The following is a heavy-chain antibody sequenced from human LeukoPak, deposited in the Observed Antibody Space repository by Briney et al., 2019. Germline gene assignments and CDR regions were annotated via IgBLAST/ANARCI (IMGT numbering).Heavy chain of an antibody. Sequence: SETLSLTCTVSGGSISGHHWTWIRQPPGTGLEWIGYFYDSGDFNYNPSLKSRVTIWMDMSNNQFSLTMSSVTAADTAMYYCARLLWPGGRKGDAFDIWGQGTLVTVSS. CDR3: ARLLWPGGRKGDAFDI. CDR2: FYDSGDF. D-gene: IGHD1-26*01. CDR1: GGSISGHH. V-gene: IGHV4-59*08. J-gene: IGHJ3*02.